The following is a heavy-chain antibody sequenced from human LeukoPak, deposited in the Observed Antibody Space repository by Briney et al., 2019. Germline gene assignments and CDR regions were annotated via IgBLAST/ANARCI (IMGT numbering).Heavy chain of an antibody. D-gene: IGHD6-13*01. V-gene: IGHV3-48*03. CDR2: ISSSGSSI. CDR1: GFTFCSYE. J-gene: IGHJ4*02. CDR3: ATLIAAAGTEVMAFDY. Sequence: RGSPRLSRAASGFTFCSYEMNWVRPAPGEGLEWVSSISSSGSSIYYADSVKVQFTISRDNSKNTLYLQMNSLRAEDTAVYYCATLIAAAGTEVMAFDYWGQGTLVTVSS.